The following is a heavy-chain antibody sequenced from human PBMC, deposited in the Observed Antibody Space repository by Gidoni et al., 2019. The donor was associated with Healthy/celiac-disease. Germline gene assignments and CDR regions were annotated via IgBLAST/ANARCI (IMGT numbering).Heavy chain of an antibody. CDR1: GFIFSSHG. CDR2: IWYDGSNE. CDR3: ARDPNLTYDYVWGSYRPLDAFDI. D-gene: IGHD3-16*02. Sequence: QVQLVESGGGVVQLGRSVRLSCAASGFIFSSHGMHWVRQAPGKGLGWVAVIWYDGSNEYYADSVKGRFTISRDNSKNTLYLQMNSQRAEVTAVYYCARDPNLTYDYVWGSYRPLDAFDIWGQGTMVTVSS. V-gene: IGHV3-33*08. J-gene: IGHJ3*02.